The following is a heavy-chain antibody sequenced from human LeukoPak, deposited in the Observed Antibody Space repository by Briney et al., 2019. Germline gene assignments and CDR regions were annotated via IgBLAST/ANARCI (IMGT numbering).Heavy chain of an antibody. V-gene: IGHV1-18*01. J-gene: IGHJ5*02. CDR3: AKDQYYDSKGWFDA. Sequence: ASVKVSCEASGYTFNSHGITWVRQAPGRGLEWMGWINTYNGNTNYAPQLQGRVTMTTATSTSTAYMELRSLRSDDTAVYYCAKDQYYDSKGWFDAWGQGTLVTVSS. CDR1: GYTFNSHG. D-gene: IGHD3-22*01. CDR2: INTYNGNT.